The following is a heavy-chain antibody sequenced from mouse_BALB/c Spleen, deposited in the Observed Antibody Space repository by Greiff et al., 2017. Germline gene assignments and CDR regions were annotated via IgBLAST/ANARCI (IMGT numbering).Heavy chain of an antibody. CDR1: GFTFSSYA. D-gene: IGHD1-1*01. V-gene: IGHV5-9-3*01. CDR2: ISSGGSYT. J-gene: IGHJ1*01. CDR3: ARRGTTVVADWYFDV. Sequence: EVQGVESGGGLVKPGGSLKLSCAASGFTFSSYAMSWVRQTPEKRLEWVATISSGGSYTYYPDSVKGRFTISRDNAKNTLYLQMSSLRSEDTAMYYCARRGTTVVADWYFDVWGAGTTVTVSS.